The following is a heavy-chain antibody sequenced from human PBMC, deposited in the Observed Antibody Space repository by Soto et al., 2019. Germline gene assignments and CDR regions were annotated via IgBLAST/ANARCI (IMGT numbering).Heavy chain of an antibody. CDR2: IYYIGTT. CDR3: ARDLWGYCGTDCYPLDV. D-gene: IGHD2-21*02. CDR1: GDSISSYY. Sequence: PSETLSLTCTVSGDSISSYYWSWIRQPPGKGLEWIGYIYYIGTTNYNPSLKSRVTISADTSNNQFSLKLNYVTAADTAVYYCARDLWGYCGTDCYPLDVWGQGTTVTVSS. V-gene: IGHV4-59*01. J-gene: IGHJ6*02.